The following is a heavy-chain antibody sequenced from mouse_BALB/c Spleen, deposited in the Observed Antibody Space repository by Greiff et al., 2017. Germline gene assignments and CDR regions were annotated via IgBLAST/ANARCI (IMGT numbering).Heavy chain of an antibody. CDR3: ARKGYYDYDWYFDV. CDR1: GFTFSSFG. V-gene: IGHV5-17*02. D-gene: IGHD2-4*01. Sequence: EVQGVESGGGLVQPGGSRKLSCAASGFTFSSFGMHWVRQAPEKGLEWVAYISSGSSTIYYADTVKGRFTISRDNPKNTLFLQMTSLRSEDTAMYYCARKGYYDYDWYFDVWGAGTTVTVSS. CDR2: ISSGSSTI. J-gene: IGHJ1*01.